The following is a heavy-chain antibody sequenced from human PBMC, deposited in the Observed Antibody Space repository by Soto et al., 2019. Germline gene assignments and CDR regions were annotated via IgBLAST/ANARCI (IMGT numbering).Heavy chain of an antibody. D-gene: IGHD3-16*01. CDR2: IHGTRSII. Sequence: EVQLVESGGGLVQPGGSLKLSCAVSGFTFSSHAMNWVRQAPGKGLEWVAYIHGTRSIIYYADSVKGRFTISRDNAKNSLYLQMDSVRDEDTALYYCARDARNADYDYWGQGTLVTVSS. CDR1: GFTFSSHA. CDR3: ARDARNADYDY. V-gene: IGHV3-48*02. J-gene: IGHJ4*02.